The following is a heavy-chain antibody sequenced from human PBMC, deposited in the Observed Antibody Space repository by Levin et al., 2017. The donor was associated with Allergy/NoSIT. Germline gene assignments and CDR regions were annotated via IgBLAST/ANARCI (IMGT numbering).Heavy chain of an antibody. CDR2: INWNGGST. CDR3: ARRLGEYYYGSGSYDFDY. J-gene: IGHJ4*02. Sequence: LSLTCAASGFTFDDYGMSWVRPAPGKGLEWVSGINWNGGSTGYADSVKGRFTISRDNAKNSLYLQMNSLRAEDTALYYCARRLGEYYYGSGSYDFDYWGQGTLVTVSS. D-gene: IGHD3-10*01. CDR1: GFTFDDYG. V-gene: IGHV3-20*04.